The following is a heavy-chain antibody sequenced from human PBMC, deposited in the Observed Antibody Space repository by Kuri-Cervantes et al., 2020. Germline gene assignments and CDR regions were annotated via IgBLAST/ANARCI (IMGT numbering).Heavy chain of an antibody. CDR1: GFTFSSYG. J-gene: IGHJ4*02. Sequence: GGSLRLSCAASGFTFSSYGMHWVRQAPGKGLEWVSAISGSGGSTYYADSVKGRFTISRDNSKNTLYLQMNSLRAEDTAVYYCATDSRRFGYWGQGTLVTVSS. V-gene: IGHV3-23*01. CDR3: ATDSRRFGY. CDR2: ISGSGGST.